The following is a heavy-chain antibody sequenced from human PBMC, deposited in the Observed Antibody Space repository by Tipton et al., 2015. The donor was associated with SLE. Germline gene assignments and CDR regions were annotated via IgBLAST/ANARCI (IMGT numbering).Heavy chain of an antibody. V-gene: IGHV1-18*01. D-gene: IGHD1-26*01. CDR2: ISAYNGNT. J-gene: IGHJ3*02. CDR3: GKTVGATTAFDI. CDR1: GYTFTSYG. Sequence: QLVQSGAEVKKPGASVKVSCKASGYTFTSYGINWVRQAPGQGLEWMGWISAYNGNTNYAQKLQGRVTMTTDTSTSTAYVELRSLRSDDTAVHYCGKTVGATTAFDIWGQGTMVTVSS.